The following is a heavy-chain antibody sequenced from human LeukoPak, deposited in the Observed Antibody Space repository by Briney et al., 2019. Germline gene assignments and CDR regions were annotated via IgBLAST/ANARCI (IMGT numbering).Heavy chain of an antibody. D-gene: IGHD5-18*01. CDR1: GFNFSSYG. CDR2: ISYDGSNK. Sequence: GGSLRLSCAASGFNFSSYGMHWVRQAPGKGLEWVAVISYDGSNKYYADSVKGRFTISRDNSKNTLYLQVNSLRAEDTAVYYCAKVLYSYGYLDYYYYGMDVWGQGTTVTVSS. J-gene: IGHJ6*02. CDR3: AKVLYSYGYLDYYYYGMDV. V-gene: IGHV3-30*18.